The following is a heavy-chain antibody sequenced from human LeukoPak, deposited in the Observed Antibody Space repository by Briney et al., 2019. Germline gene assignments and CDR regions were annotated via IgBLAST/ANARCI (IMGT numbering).Heavy chain of an antibody. CDR1: GFTFSTYS. Sequence: PGGSLRLSCAASGFTFSTYSMNWVRQAPGKGLEWLSGTTIDYADSVKGRFTISRDNSKNTLYLQMNSLRAEDTAVYYCAKDLNWNDSSWGQGTLVTVSS. V-gene: IGHV3-48*01. CDR2: SGTTI. CDR3: AKDLNWNDSS. D-gene: IGHD1-1*01. J-gene: IGHJ4*02.